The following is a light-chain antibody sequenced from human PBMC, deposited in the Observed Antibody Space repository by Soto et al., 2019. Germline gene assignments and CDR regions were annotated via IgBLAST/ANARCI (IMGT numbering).Light chain of an antibody. CDR1: SSDVGTYNH. CDR3: SSYTSSNTYV. J-gene: IGLJ1*01. V-gene: IGLV2-14*03. Sequence: QSALTQPASVSGPPGQSIAISCTGTSSDVGTYNHVSWYQQHAGKAPKLMIYDVTNRPSGVSNRFSGSKSGNTASLTISGLQAEDEADYYCSSYTSSNTYVFGTGTKVTVL. CDR2: DVT.